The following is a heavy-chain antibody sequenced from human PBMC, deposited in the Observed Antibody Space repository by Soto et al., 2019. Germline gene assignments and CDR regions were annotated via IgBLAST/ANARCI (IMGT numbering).Heavy chain of an antibody. Sequence: VGSLRLSCAASGFTFSSYAMSWVRQAPGKGLEWVSAISGSGGSTYYADSVKGRVTISRDNSKNTLYLQMNSLRAEDTAVYYCAKEDIVVVPPANEHWGQDTLLPVSS. CDR1: GFTFSSYA. J-gene: IGHJ1*01. CDR2: ISGSGGST. D-gene: IGHD2-2*01. V-gene: IGHV3-23*01. CDR3: AKEDIVVVPPANEH.